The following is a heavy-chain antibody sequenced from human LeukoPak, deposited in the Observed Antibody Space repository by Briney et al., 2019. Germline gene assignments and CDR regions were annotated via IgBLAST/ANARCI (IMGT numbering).Heavy chain of an antibody. CDR1: GFTFTSSA. CDR3: AAMGYGDYGGY. Sequence: GASVKVSCKASGFTFTSSAMQWVRQARGQRLEWIGWIVVGSGNTNYAQKFQERVTITRDMSTSTAYMELSSLRSEDAAVYYCAAMGYGDYGGYWGQGTLVTVSS. J-gene: IGHJ4*02. CDR2: IVVGSGNT. D-gene: IGHD4-17*01. V-gene: IGHV1-58*02.